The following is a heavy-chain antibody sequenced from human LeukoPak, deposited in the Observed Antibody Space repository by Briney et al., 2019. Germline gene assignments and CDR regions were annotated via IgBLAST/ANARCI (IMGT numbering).Heavy chain of an antibody. Sequence: KPGGSLRLSCAASGFTFSDYYMSWIRQAPGKGLEWVSYISSSGSTIYYADSVKSRFTISRDNSKNTPYLQMNSLRAEDTAVYYCAREVAAAVYYYYGMDVWGQGTTVTVSS. CDR3: AREVAAAVYYYYGMDV. D-gene: IGHD6-13*01. CDR2: ISSSGSTI. CDR1: GFTFSDYY. V-gene: IGHV3-11*04. J-gene: IGHJ6*02.